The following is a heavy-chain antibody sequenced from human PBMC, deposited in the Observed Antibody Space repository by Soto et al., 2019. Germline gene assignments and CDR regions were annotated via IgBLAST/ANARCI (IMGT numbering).Heavy chain of an antibody. J-gene: IGHJ4*02. V-gene: IGHV3-23*05. CDR3: AKDAVYNDGLWLMDH. CDR2: IYGSGRGI. D-gene: IGHD2-21*01. Sequence: HPEGSLRLSCTASGLPHSSFAMMWVRRAPGKGLECVSGIYGSGRGIEYADSVKGRFTISRDNSKNTVYLQMTDLRADDTAVYYCAKDAVYNDGLWLMDHWGQGT. CDR1: GLPHSSFA.